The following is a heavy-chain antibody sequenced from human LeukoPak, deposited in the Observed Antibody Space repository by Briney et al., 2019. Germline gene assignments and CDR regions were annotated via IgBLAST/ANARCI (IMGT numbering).Heavy chain of an antibody. Sequence: ETLSLTCTVSGGSISSYYWSWVRQAPGKGLEWVSAISGSGGSTYYADSVKGRFTISRDNSKNTLYLQMNSLRAEDTAAMNSLRAEDTAVYYCARSLRWSRGAFDIWGQGTMVTVSP. CDR1: GGSISSYY. CDR3: LRAEDTAVYYCARSLRWSRGAFDI. CDR2: ISGSGGST. V-gene: IGHV3-23*01. J-gene: IGHJ3*02. D-gene: IGHD4-23*01.